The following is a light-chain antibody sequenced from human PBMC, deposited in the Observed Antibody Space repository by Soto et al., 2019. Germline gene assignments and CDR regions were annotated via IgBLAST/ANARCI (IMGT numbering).Light chain of an antibody. V-gene: IGLV1-40*01. CDR2: GNS. Sequence: QSVLTQPPSVSGAPGQRVPISCTGISSNIGAGYDVHWYQQLPGTAPKLLIYGNSNRPSGVPDRFSGSKSGTSASLAITGLRAEDEADYYCPSYDSSLSGWVFGGGTKLTVL. J-gene: IGLJ3*02. CDR3: PSYDSSLSGWV. CDR1: SSNIGAGYD.